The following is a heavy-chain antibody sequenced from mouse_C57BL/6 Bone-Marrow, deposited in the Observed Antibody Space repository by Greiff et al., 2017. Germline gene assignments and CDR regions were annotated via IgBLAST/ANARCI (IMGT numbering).Heavy chain of an antibody. CDR1: GYTFTDYE. CDR2: IDPETGGT. Sequence: QVQLQQSGAELVRPGASVTLSCKASGYTFTDYEMHWVKQTPVHGLEWIGAIDPETGGTAYNQKFKGKAILTADKSSSTAYMELRSLTSEDSAVYYCTRHPCDEYDAMDYWGQGTSVTVSS. J-gene: IGHJ4*01. V-gene: IGHV1-15*01. CDR3: TRHPCDEYDAMDY.